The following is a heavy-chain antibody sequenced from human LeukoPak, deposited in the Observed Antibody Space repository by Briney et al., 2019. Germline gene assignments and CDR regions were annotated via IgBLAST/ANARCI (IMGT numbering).Heavy chain of an antibody. CDR2: INRSGST. CDR1: GGSFSGYY. CDR3: AGSRITMIVVVPFDY. V-gene: IGHV4-34*01. Sequence: PSETLSLTCAVYGGSFSGYYWSWIRQPPGKGLEWIGEINRSGSTNYNPSLKSRVTISVDMSKNQFSLKLSSVTAADTAVYYCAGSRITMIVVVPFDYWGQGTLVTVSS. J-gene: IGHJ4*02. D-gene: IGHD3-22*01.